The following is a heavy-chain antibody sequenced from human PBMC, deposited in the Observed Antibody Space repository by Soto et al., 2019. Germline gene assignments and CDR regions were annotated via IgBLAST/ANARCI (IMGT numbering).Heavy chain of an antibody. D-gene: IGHD3-3*01. V-gene: IGHV5-10-1*01. Sequence: GESLKISCKGSGYSFTSYWISWVRQMPGKGLEWMGRIDPSDSYTNYSPSFQGHVTISADKSISTAYLQWSSLKASDTAMYYCATLRFLGCLLPDDPLAIRGQRTMDTVSS. CDR2: IDPSDSYT. CDR3: ATLRFLGCLLPDDPLAI. J-gene: IGHJ3*02. CDR1: GYSFTSYW.